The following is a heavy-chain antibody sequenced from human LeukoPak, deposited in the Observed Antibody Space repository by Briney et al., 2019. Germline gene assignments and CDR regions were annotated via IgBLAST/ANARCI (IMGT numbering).Heavy chain of an antibody. CDR3: AKENYDFWSGYYTPSGMDV. D-gene: IGHD3-3*01. J-gene: IGHJ6*02. CDR1: GFTFSSYA. CDR2: ISGSGGST. V-gene: IGHV3-23*01. Sequence: GGSLRLSCAASGFTFSSYAMGWVRQAPGKGLEWVSAISGSGGSTYYADSVKGRFTISRDNSKNTLYLQMNSLRAEDTAVYYCAKENYDFWSGYYTPSGMDVWGQGTTVTVPS.